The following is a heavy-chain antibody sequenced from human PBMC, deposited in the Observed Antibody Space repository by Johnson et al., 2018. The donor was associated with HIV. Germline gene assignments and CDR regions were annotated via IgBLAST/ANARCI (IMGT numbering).Heavy chain of an antibody. CDR2: MSFDETNS. V-gene: IGHV3-30-3*01. J-gene: IGHJ3*02. Sequence: QVQLVESGGGVVQPGRSLRLSCVASGFSFSSFAMHWVRQAPGKGLQWVAVMSFDETNSYDSDSVDVKGRFTIYRDNTRNTLFLHMHSLRADDTAVYYCAIGRGEFPGHAFYILGQGTMVTVSS. CDR1: GFSFSSFA. CDR3: AIGRGEFPGHAFYI. D-gene: IGHD3-10*01.